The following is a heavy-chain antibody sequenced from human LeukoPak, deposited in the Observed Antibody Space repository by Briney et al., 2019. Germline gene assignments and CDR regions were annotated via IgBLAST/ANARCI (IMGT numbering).Heavy chain of an antibody. CDR3: ARRGLLQNWFDS. CDR2: MYYSGST. J-gene: IGHJ5*01. V-gene: IGHV4-59*01. CDR1: GGSISSYY. Sequence: PSETLSLTCTVAGGSISSYYWSWIRQPPGKGLEWIGYMYYSGSTNYNPSLKSRVTISVDTSNNQFSLRLRSVTAADTAVYYCARRGLLQNWFDSWGQGTLVTVSS. D-gene: IGHD2-15*01.